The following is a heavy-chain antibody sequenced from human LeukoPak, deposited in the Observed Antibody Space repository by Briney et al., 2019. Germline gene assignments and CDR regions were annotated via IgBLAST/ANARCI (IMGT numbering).Heavy chain of an antibody. V-gene: IGHV4-39*01. CDR3: ARQGVTTMVINY. J-gene: IGHJ4*02. Sequence: SETLSLTCTVSGGSISSSSYSWGWIRQPPGKGLEWIGSIYYSGSTYYNPSLKSRVTISVDTFKNQFSLKLSSVTAADTAVYYCARQGVTTMVINYWGQGTLVTVSS. D-gene: IGHD3-10*01. CDR1: GGSISSSSYS. CDR2: IYYSGST.